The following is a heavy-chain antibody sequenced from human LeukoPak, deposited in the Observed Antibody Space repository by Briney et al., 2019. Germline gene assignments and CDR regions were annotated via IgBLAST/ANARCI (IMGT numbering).Heavy chain of an antibody. J-gene: IGHJ3*02. CDR3: ARRRFCSSTSCYEGAFDI. D-gene: IGHD2-2*01. CDR1: GYSFTNYW. Sequence: GESLKISCKGSGYSFTNYWIAWVRQMLGKGLEWMGIIYPGDSDTRNSPSFQGQVTFSADKSISTAYLQWGSLKASDTAMYYCARRRFCSSTSCYEGAFDIWGQGTMVTVSS. CDR2: IYPGDSDT. V-gene: IGHV5-51*01.